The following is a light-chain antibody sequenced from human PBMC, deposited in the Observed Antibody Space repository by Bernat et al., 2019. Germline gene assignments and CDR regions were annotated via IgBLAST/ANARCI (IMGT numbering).Light chain of an antibody. CDR3: QQLDNFPIT. J-gene: IGKJ5*01. CDR1: QVIGTY. CDR2: GAS. Sequence: DIQLTQSPSFLSASVGDRVTITCRASQVIGTYLAWYHQKPGKAPHLLIYGASTLQSGVPSRFSGSGSGTEFTLTLSSLQPEDSATYYCQQLDNFPITFGQGTRLEIK. V-gene: IGKV1-9*01.